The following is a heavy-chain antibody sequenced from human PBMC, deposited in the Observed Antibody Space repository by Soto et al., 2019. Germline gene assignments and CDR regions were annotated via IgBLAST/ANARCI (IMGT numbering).Heavy chain of an antibody. D-gene: IGHD2-15*01. CDR2: IDLTGSPT. CDR3: AKDRVSDGIYSSDY. CDR1: GFSFSDFS. J-gene: IGHJ4*02. Sequence: PGGSLRLSCAASGFSFSDFSMNWFRQAPEKGLERVSFIDLTGSPTCYSDSVKGRFTVSKDISKKTVYLQMNSLRVEDTAIYYCAKDRVSDGIYSSDYWGRGVLVTVSS. V-gene: IGHV3-23*05.